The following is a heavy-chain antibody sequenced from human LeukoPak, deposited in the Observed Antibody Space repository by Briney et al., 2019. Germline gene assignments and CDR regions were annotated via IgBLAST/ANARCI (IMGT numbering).Heavy chain of an antibody. J-gene: IGHJ4*02. V-gene: IGHV3-9*01. CDR1: GFTFDDYA. CDR3: AKSRMAAVAGPYYFDY. D-gene: IGHD6-19*01. CDR2: ISWNSGSI. Sequence: PGRSLRLSCAASGFTFDDYAMHWVRQAPGKGLEWVSGISWNSGSIGYADSVKGRFTISRDNAKNSLYLQMNSLRAEDTALYYCAKSRMAAVAGPYYFDYWGQGTLVTVSS.